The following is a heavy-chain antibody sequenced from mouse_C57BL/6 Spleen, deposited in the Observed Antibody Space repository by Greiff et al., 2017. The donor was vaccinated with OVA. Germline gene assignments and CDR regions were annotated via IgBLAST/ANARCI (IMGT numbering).Heavy chain of an antibody. CDR1: GFTFSDYG. CDR2: ISSGSSTI. D-gene: IGHD2-1*01. Sequence: DVQLVESGGGLVKPGGSLKLSCAASGFTFSDYGMHWVRQAPEKGLEWVAYISSGSSTIYYADTVKGRSTISRDNAKNTLFLQMTSLRSEDTAMYYCANSTMVNDYAMDYWGQGTSVTVSS. J-gene: IGHJ4*01. CDR3: ANSTMVNDYAMDY. V-gene: IGHV5-17*01.